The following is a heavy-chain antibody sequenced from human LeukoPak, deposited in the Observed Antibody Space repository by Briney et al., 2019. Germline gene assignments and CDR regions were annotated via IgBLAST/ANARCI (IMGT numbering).Heavy chain of an antibody. V-gene: IGHV3-74*01. CDR1: GFTFSSHW. D-gene: IGHD6-13*01. CDR3: ARGLHDRSWYGAH. CDR2: INNDGSIT. Sequence: GGSLRLSCAASGFTFSSHWMNWVRQVPGKGLVWVSRINNDGSITSYADSVKGRFTISRDNAKNTLYLQMNSLRLEDTAVYYCARGLHDRSWYGAHWGQGTLLSVSS. J-gene: IGHJ4*02.